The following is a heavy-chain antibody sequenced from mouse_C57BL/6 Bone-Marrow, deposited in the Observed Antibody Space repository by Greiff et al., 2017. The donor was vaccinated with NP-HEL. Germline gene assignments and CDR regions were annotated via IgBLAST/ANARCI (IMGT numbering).Heavy chain of an antibody. CDR2: INPSSGYT. CDR1: GYTFTSYW. J-gene: IGHJ1*03. Sequence: VQLQQSGAELAKPGASVKLSCKASGYTFTSYWMHWVKQRPGQGLEWIGYINPSSGYTKYNQKVKDKVTLTADKSSSTAYMQLSSLTYEDSAVYYCARGATADVWGTGTTVTVSS. V-gene: IGHV1-7*01. D-gene: IGHD1-2*01. CDR3: ARGATADV.